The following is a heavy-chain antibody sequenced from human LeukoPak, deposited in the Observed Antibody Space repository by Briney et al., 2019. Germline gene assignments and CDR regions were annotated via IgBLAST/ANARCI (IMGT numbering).Heavy chain of an antibody. V-gene: IGHV3-73*01. D-gene: IGHD1-1*01. Sequence: GGSLRLSCAASGFIFSGSAVYWVRQASGKGLEWVGRIRSKTNNYATAYAASVKGRFTFSRDDLKSTAYLQMNSLETDDTAVYYCASAWSDYYGMDVWGQGTTLTVSS. CDR3: ASAWSDYYGMDV. CDR1: GFIFSGSA. J-gene: IGHJ6*02. CDR2: IRSKTNNYAT.